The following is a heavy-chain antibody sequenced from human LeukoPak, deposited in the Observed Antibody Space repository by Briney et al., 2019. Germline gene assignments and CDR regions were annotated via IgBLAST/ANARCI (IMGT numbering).Heavy chain of an antibody. Sequence: SETLSLTCTVSGGSISSSSNYWGWIRQPPGKGLEWIGSAYQGGSTYYNPSLKSRVTISVDTSKNQFSLQLTSVTASDTAVYYCASPTYDSSGYYHLKWGQGILVTVSP. V-gene: IGHV4-39*01. J-gene: IGHJ4*02. CDR2: AYQGGST. CDR1: GGSISSSSNY. CDR3: ASPTYDSSGYYHLK. D-gene: IGHD3-22*01.